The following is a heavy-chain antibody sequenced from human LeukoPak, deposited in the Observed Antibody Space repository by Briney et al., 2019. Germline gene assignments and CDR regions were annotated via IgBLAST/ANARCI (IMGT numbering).Heavy chain of an antibody. Sequence: PSETLSLTCPVSTGSISTYHYSWIRQPPGKGLEWIGSIYYTGSTNYNPSLKSRVTISIDTSKNQFSLKLDSVTAADTAVYYCARTYVSRAYYVGYWGQGTLVTVSS. D-gene: IGHD3-22*01. J-gene: IGHJ4*02. CDR1: TGSISTYH. CDR2: IYYTGST. CDR3: ARTYVSRAYYVGY. V-gene: IGHV4-59*08.